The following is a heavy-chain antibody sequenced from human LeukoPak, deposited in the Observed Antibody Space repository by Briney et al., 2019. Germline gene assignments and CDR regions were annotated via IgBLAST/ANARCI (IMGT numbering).Heavy chain of an antibody. Sequence: ASVKVSCKASGYTFTGYYMHWVRQAPGQGLEWMGWINPNSGGTNYAQKFQGRVTMTRDTSISTAYMELGSLRSEDTAVYYCARDNDSRDPPHFDYWGQGTLVTVSS. CDR3: ARDNDSRDPPHFDY. CDR2: INPNSGGT. D-gene: IGHD3-16*01. CDR1: GYTFTGYY. J-gene: IGHJ4*02. V-gene: IGHV1-2*02.